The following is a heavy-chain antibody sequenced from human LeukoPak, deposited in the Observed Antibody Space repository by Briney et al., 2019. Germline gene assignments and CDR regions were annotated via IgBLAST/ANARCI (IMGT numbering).Heavy chain of an antibody. V-gene: IGHV3-30-3*01. Sequence: GGSLRLSCAASGFTFRSYSMHWVRQAPGRGLESVAVISQDGSNKYYAGSVKGRFTISRGNSENTLYLQMNSLRADDTALYYCARDGEHGYNDIDFWGQGTLVTVSS. CDR3: ARDGEHGYNDIDF. D-gene: IGHD5-24*01. CDR2: ISQDGSNK. CDR1: GFTFRSYS. J-gene: IGHJ4*02.